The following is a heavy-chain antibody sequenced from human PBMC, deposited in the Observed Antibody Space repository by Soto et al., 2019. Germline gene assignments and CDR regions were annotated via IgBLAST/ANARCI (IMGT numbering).Heavy chain of an antibody. D-gene: IGHD3-10*01. V-gene: IGHV3-23*01. J-gene: IGHJ4*02. CDR2: ISGSDGKT. Sequence: VGSLRLSCAASGFSFGSYALSWVRQAPGKGLEWVSTISGSDGKTFYADSVKGRFSISRETSQSTLYLQMNSLRADDTAMYYCARRSYLDYWGQGTRVTVSS. CDR3: ARRSYLDY. CDR1: GFSFGSYA.